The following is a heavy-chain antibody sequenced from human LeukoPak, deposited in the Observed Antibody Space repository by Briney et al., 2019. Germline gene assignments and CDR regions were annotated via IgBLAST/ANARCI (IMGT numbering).Heavy chain of an antibody. J-gene: IGHJ6*02. CDR3: ARTIGYCSGGSCYFYYGMDV. CDR2: INHSGST. Sequence: SETLSLTCTVSGGSISSSNWWSWVRQPPGKGLEWIGEINHSGSTNYNPSLKSRVTISVDTSKNQFSLKLSSVTAADTAVYYCARTIGYCSGGSCYFYYGMDVWGQGTTVTVSS. V-gene: IGHV4-4*02. D-gene: IGHD2-15*01. CDR1: GGSISSSNW.